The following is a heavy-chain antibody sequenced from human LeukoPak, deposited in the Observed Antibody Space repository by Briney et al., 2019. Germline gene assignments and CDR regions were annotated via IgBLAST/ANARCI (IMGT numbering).Heavy chain of an antibody. J-gene: IGHJ4*02. CDR3: ARGAEYYYDSSGYYIPMGYFDY. D-gene: IGHD3-22*01. CDR1: GYIFSNFFSSHG. CDR2: ISAYNGNT. V-gene: IGHV1-18*01. Sequence: ASVKVSCKASGYIFSNFFSSHGITWVRQAPGQGLEWMGWISAYNGNTNYAQKLQGRVTMTTDTSTSTAYMELRSLRSDDTAVYYCARGAEYYYDSSGYYIPMGYFDYWGQGTLVTVSS.